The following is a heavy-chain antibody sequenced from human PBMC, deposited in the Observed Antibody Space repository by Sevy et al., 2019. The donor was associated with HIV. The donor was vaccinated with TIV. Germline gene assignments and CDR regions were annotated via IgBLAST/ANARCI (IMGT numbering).Heavy chain of an antibody. V-gene: IGHV4-59*01. CDR3: VLTGLFGAFDI. CDR2: IYYSGST. D-gene: IGHD3-10*01. J-gene: IGHJ3*02. CDR1: GGSISSDY. Sequence: SETLSLTCTVSGGSISSDYWSWIRQPPGKGLEWIGYIYYSGSTNYNPSLKNRVTLSVDTSKNQFSLKLSSVTAADTAVYYRVLTGLFGAFDIWGQGTMVTVSS.